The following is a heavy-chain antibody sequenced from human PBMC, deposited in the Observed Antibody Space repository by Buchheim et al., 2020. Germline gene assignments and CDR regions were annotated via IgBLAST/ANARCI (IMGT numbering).Heavy chain of an antibody. CDR1: GGTFRSFA. J-gene: IGHJ6*02. V-gene: IGHV1-69*01. D-gene: IGHD3-10*01. CDR3: ASQLLGSRSGSYKGYYYYYGMDV. Sequence: QVQLVQSGAEVKKPGSSVKVSCKASGGTFRSFAISWVRQAPGQGLEWMGGIIPIFATTKYAQKFQGRVTITAEASTSPVYMELSSLRSDDTAVYYCASQLLGSRSGSYKGYYYYYGMDVWGQGTT. CDR2: IIPIFATT.